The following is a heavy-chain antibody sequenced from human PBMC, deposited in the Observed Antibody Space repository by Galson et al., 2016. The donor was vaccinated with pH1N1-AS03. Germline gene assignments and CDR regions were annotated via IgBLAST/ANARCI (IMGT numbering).Heavy chain of an antibody. CDR3: ARDPRGPCTSTTCATAYYFGMDV. CDR1: GYIFTAFH. Sequence: SVKVSCKASGYIFTAFHVHWVRQAPGQGLEWMGWINPNNGVTNYAQKFQAWVTMTRDTSSTTAYMEVSGLKSDDTAVYYCARDPRGPCTSTTCATAYYFGMDVWGQGTTVIVSS. D-gene: IGHD2/OR15-2a*01. J-gene: IGHJ6*02. V-gene: IGHV1-2*04. CDR2: INPNNGVT.